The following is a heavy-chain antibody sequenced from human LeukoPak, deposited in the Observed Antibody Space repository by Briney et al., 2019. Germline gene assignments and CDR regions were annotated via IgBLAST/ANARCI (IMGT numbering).Heavy chain of an antibody. D-gene: IGHD3-22*01. CDR3: ARDYYDSSGYPGIVY. V-gene: IGHV3-33*01. J-gene: IGHJ4*02. Sequence: GGSLRLSCAASGFPFRSYPMHWVRQGPGKGLEWLSVIWNDGSNKYYADSVKGRFTISRDNSKNTLYLQMNSLRAEDTAVYYCARDYYDSSGYPGIVYWGQGTLVTVSS. CDR1: GFPFRSYP. CDR2: IWNDGSNK.